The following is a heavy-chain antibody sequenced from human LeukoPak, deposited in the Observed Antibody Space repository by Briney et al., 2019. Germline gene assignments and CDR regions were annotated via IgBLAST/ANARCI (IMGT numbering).Heavy chain of an antibody. CDR3: ARDSRYYYDSRNYDNVAFDM. J-gene: IGHJ3*02. CDR1: GFTFSSYW. Sequence: PGGSLRLSCAASGFTFSSYWMHWVRQGPGKGLVWVSRISSDGRTKSYADSVKGRFTISRDNAKNTLYLQMNSLRVEDTAVYYCARDSRYYYDSRNYDNVAFDMWGQGTMVTVSS. D-gene: IGHD3-10*01. CDR2: ISSDGRTK. V-gene: IGHV3-74*01.